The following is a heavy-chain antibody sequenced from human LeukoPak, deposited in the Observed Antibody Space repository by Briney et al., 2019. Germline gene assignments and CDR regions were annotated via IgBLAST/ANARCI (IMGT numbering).Heavy chain of an antibody. V-gene: IGHV3-11*01. J-gene: IGHJ4*02. CDR3: ARDHRAGLNFDY. D-gene: IGHD3-22*01. CDR2: ISSSGSTI. CDR1: GFTFSNYY. Sequence: PGGSLRLSCAASGFTFSNYYMSWIRQAPGKGLEWVSYISSSGSTIYYADSVKGRFTISRDNAKNSLYLQMNSLRAEDTAVYYCARDHRAGLNFDYWGQGTLVTVSS.